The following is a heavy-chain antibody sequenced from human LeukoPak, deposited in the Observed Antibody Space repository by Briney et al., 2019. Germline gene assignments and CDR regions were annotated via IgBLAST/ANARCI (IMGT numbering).Heavy chain of an antibody. D-gene: IGHD6-19*01. CDR1: GGSISSYY. Sequence: SETLSLTCAVSGGSISSYYWSWIRQPPGKGLESIGYIYSSGSTNYNPSPKSRVTISVDTPKNQFSLKLSSVTAADTAVYYCVRRAVAENYFDYWGQGILVTVSS. J-gene: IGHJ4*02. V-gene: IGHV4-59*08. CDR3: VRRAVAENYFDY. CDR2: IYSSGST.